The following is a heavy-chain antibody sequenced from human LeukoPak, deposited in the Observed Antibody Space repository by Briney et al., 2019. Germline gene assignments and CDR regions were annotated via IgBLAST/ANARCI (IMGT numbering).Heavy chain of an antibody. Sequence: GGSLRLSCAASGFTFSSYGMHWVRQASGKGLEWVGRIRSKANSYATAYAASVKGRFTISRDDSKNTAYLQMNSLKTEDTAVYYCTSWELPRDYWGQGTLVTVSS. J-gene: IGHJ4*02. D-gene: IGHD1-26*01. V-gene: IGHV3-73*01. CDR2: IRSKANSYAT. CDR1: GFTFSSYG. CDR3: TSWELPRDY.